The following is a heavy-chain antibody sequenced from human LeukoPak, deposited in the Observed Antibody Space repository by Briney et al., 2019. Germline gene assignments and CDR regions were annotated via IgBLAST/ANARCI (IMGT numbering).Heavy chain of an antibody. Sequence: GGSLRLSCAASGFSLSTYWMSWVRQAPGKGLEWVANIKQDESEKDYVDSVKGRFTISRDNAKNSLYLQMSSLRAEDTAVYYCARDNSVRDEAWWFNPWGQGTLVTVSS. D-gene: IGHD5-24*01. CDR2: IKQDESEK. CDR1: GFSLSTYW. J-gene: IGHJ5*02. V-gene: IGHV3-7*03. CDR3: ARDNSVRDEAWWFNP.